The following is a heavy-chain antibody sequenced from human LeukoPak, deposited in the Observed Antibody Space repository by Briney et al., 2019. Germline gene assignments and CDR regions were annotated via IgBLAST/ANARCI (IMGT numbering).Heavy chain of an antibody. CDR1: GYTFTGYY. V-gene: IGHV1-2*06. Sequence: ASVKVSCKASGYTFTGYYMHWVRQAPGQGLEWMGRINPNSGGTNYAQKFQGRVTMTEDTSTDTAYMELSSLRSEDTAVYYCATVSVLRFLEWSYPRTGMDVWGQGTTVTVSS. CDR2: INPNSGGT. CDR3: ATVSVLRFLEWSYPRTGMDV. D-gene: IGHD3-3*01. J-gene: IGHJ6*02.